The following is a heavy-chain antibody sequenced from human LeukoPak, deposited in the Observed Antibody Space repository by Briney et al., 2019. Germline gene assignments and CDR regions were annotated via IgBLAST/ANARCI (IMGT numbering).Heavy chain of an antibody. CDR2: MNPNSGNT. CDR3: ARSYDFWSGYPGLNFYYYYGMDV. Sequence: GASVKVSCKASGYTFTGYYIHWVRQAPGQGLEWMGWMNPNSGNTGYAQKFQGRVTMTRNTSISTAYMELSSLRSEDTAVYYCARSYDFWSGYPGLNFYYYYGMDVWGQGTTVTVSS. V-gene: IGHV1-8*02. D-gene: IGHD3-3*01. CDR1: GYTFTGYY. J-gene: IGHJ6*02.